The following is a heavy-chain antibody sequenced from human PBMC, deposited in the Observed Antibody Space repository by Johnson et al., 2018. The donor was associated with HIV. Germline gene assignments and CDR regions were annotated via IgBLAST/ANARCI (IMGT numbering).Heavy chain of an antibody. D-gene: IGHD5-18*01. Sequence: MQLVESGGGVVQPGGSLRLSCAASGFNFNGFGMHWVRQAPGKGLEWVAFLRYDGTNKNYGDSVKGRFTISRDNSKNTLFLQMNSLRTEDTALYYCAKSRGGYSYGYDAFDIWGQGTMVTVSS. CDR3: AKSRGGYSYGYDAFDI. CDR1: GFNFNGFG. V-gene: IGHV3-30*02. CDR2: LRYDGTNK. J-gene: IGHJ3*02.